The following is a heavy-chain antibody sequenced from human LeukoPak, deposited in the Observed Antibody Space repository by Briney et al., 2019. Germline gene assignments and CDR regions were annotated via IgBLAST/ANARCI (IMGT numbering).Heavy chain of an antibody. CDR1: GYTFTGYY. Sequence: GASVKVSCKASGYTFTGYYMDWVQQAPGQGLEWMGRINPNSGGTNYAQKFQGRVTMTRDTSISTAYMELSRLRSDDTAVYYCAVLYWSIAARPFDYWGQGTLVTVSS. CDR2: INPNSGGT. V-gene: IGHV1-2*06. J-gene: IGHJ4*02. D-gene: IGHD6-6*01. CDR3: AVLYWSIAARPFDY.